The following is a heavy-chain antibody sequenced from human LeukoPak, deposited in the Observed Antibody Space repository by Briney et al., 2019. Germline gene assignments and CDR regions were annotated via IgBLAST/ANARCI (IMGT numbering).Heavy chain of an antibody. J-gene: IGHJ5*02. CDR1: GGSISSYY. D-gene: IGHD3-10*01. V-gene: IGHV4-4*07. CDR3: ARDCGVLLWLGESRAWFDP. Sequence: PSETLSLTCTVSGGSISSYYWSWIRQPAGKGLEWIGRIYTSGSTNYNPSLKSRVTMSVDTSKNQFSLKLSSVTAADTAVYYCARDCGVLLWLGESRAWFDPWGQGTLVTVSS. CDR2: IYTSGST.